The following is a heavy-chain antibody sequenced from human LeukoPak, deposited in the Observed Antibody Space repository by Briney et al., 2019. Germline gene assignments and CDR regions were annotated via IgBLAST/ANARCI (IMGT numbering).Heavy chain of an antibody. Sequence: GSSVKVSCKASGGTFSSYAISWVRQAPGQGLEWMGGIIPIFGTANYAQKFQGRVTITADESTSTAYIELSSLRSEDTAVYYCARGGHGPFWFDPWGQGTLVTVSS. J-gene: IGHJ5*02. CDR1: GGTFSSYA. V-gene: IGHV1-69*01. CDR2: IIPIFGTA. CDR3: ARGGHGPFWFDP. D-gene: IGHD5-24*01.